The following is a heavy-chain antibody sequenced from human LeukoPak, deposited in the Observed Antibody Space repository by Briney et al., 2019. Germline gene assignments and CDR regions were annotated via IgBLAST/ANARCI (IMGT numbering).Heavy chain of an antibody. J-gene: IGHJ6*02. V-gene: IGHV3-23*01. Sequence: GGSLRLSCAASGFTFNNYAMNWVRQAPGKGLEWVSVTSGSGGTTYYADSEKGRFTISRDSSKNTLYLQMNSLRAEDTAVYYCAKVSGGGLYYDGMDVWGQGTTVTVSS. CDR2: TSGSGGTT. CDR1: GFTFNNYA. CDR3: AKVSGGGLYYDGMDV. D-gene: IGHD1-14*01.